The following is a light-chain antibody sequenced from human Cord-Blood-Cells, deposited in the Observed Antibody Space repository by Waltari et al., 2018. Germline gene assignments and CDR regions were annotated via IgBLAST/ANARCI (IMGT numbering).Light chain of an antibody. Sequence: QSALTQPASVSGSPGQSITISCTGTSRDVGSYNLVPWYQQPPGKAPKLMIYEVSKRPSGVSNRFSGSKSGNTASLTISGLQAEDEADYYCCSYAGSSTYVFGTGTKVTVL. V-gene: IGLV2-23*02. J-gene: IGLJ1*01. CDR2: EVS. CDR1: SRDVGSYNL. CDR3: CSYAGSSTYV.